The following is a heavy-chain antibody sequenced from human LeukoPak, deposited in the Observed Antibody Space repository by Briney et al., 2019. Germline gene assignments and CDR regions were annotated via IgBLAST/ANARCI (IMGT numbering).Heavy chain of an antibody. CDR3: ARDGGSVRAFDY. D-gene: IGHD3-10*01. V-gene: IGHV3-21*01. CDR2: ISSSSSYI. Sequence: GGSLRLSCEASGFTFSTYAMNWVRQAPGKGLEWVSSISSSSSYIYYADSVKGRFTISRDNAKNSLYLQMNSLRAEDTAVYYCARDGGSVRAFDYWGQRTLVTVSS. J-gene: IGHJ4*02. CDR1: GFTFSTYA.